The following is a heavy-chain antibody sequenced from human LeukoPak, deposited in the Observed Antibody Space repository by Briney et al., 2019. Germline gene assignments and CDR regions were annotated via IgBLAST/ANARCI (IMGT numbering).Heavy chain of an antibody. D-gene: IGHD6-19*01. CDR3: AKRNSGWNFDY. CDR2: ISGSGGST. CDR1: GFTFSSYT. J-gene: IGHJ4*02. Sequence: PGGSLRLSCAASGFTFSSYTITWVRQAPGKGLEWVSSISGSGGSTYYTDSVKGRFTISRDNSKNTLFLQMNSLRAEGTAIYYCAKRNSGWNFDYWGQGTLVTVSS. V-gene: IGHV3-23*01.